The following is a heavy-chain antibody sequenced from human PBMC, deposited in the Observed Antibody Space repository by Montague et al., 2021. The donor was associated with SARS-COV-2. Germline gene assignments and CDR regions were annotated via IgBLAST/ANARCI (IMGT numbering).Heavy chain of an antibody. J-gene: IGHJ6*02. CDR3: ASLNIMARTDYYYGTDV. CDR2: IYYSGST. Sequence: SETLSLTCTVSGDSISTSQYYWGWIRQPPGKGLEWIGTIYYSGSTYYNPSLKSRVTISEDTSKNQFSLRLSSVTAADTAVYYCASLNIMARTDYYYGTDVWGRGTTVTVSS. D-gene: IGHD5-12*01. V-gene: IGHV4-39*01. CDR1: GDSISTSQYY.